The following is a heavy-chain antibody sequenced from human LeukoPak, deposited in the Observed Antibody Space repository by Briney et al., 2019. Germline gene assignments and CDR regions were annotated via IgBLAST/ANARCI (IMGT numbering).Heavy chain of an antibody. D-gene: IGHD3-22*01. CDR1: GGSISSSNW. V-gene: IGHV4-4*02. CDR2: IYYSGST. Sequence: SGTLSLTCAVSGGSISSSNWWSWVRQPPGKGLEWIGSIYYSGSTYYNPSLKSRFTISVDPSKNQFSLKLSSVTAADTAVYYCARGTDYYDSSGYSWFDPWGQGTLVTVSS. CDR3: ARGTDYYDSSGYSWFDP. J-gene: IGHJ5*02.